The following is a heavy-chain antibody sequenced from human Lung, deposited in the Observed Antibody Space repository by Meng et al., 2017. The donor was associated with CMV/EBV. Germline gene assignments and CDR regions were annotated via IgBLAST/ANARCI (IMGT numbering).Heavy chain of an antibody. CDR2: IYPGDSDT. CDR1: GYSFTSYW. J-gene: IGHJ3*02. CDR3: ARRSSTSLEGAFDI. V-gene: IGHV5-51*01. D-gene: IGHD2-2*01. Sequence: GGSXRLXXKGSGYSFTSYWIGWVRQMPGKGLEWMGIIYPGDSDTRYSPSFQGQVTISADKSISTAYLQWSSLKASDTAMYYCARRSSTSLEGAFDIWGQGXMVTVSS.